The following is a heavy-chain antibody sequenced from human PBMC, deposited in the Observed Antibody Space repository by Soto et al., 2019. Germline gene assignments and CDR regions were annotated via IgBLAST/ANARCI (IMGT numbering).Heavy chain of an antibody. CDR3: ARGTPINDAGFDV. Sequence: QAHLQQSGAEVKRPGASVKVSCKASGYTFSDFDINWLRQASGQGPEWMGWMNAKSGDTFFAQRFQGKFNMTWDTSLSTAFIEVGSLTSDDTAMYYCARGTPINDAGFDVWGQGTTVAVSS. J-gene: IGHJ6*02. CDR1: GYTFSDFD. D-gene: IGHD2-8*01. CDR2: MNAKSGDT. V-gene: IGHV1-8*01.